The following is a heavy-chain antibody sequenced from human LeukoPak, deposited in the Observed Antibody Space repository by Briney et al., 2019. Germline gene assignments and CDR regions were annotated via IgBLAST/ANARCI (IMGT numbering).Heavy chain of an antibody. CDR1: GFSISNYW. Sequence: GGSLRLSCAGSGFSISNYWMSWVRQAPGKGLEWVANIKQAESERFYVDSVKDRLIISRENAENSVYLQMNSLRDEDTAVYYCAKDLVVGSTSSGHTILLGGYGMDVWGQGTTVTVSS. CDR2: IKQAESER. CDR3: AKDLVVGSTSSGHTILLGGYGMDV. J-gene: IGHJ6*02. V-gene: IGHV3-7*01. D-gene: IGHD2-2*01.